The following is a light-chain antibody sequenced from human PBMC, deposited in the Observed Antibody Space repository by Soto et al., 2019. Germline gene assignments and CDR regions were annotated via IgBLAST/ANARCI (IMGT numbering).Light chain of an antibody. V-gene: IGKV3-20*01. J-gene: IGKJ1*01. CDR2: GTS. CDR1: QSFTSRS. CDR3: QQYDSSPRT. Sequence: EIVLTQSPGTLSLSPGERATLSCRASQSFTSRSLAWYKQKPGLAPRLLISGTSNRAAGIPDRFSGSGSGTDFTLTISRLEPEDFAVYYCQQYDSSPRTFGQGTKVDIK.